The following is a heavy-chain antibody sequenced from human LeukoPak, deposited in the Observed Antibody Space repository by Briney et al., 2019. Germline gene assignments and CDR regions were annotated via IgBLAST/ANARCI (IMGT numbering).Heavy chain of an antibody. CDR1: GFTFSDFP. CDR3: ARDYYGSGTTPGY. D-gene: IGHD3-10*01. V-gene: IGHV3-23*01. Sequence: GGSLRLSCAASGFTFSDFPMIWVRQAPGKGLEWVSTIFPSSVEINYADSVKGRFTISRDNSRSTLSLQMDSLRAEDTAVYYCARDYYGSGTTPGYWGQGTLVTVSS. J-gene: IGHJ4*02. CDR2: IFPSSVEI.